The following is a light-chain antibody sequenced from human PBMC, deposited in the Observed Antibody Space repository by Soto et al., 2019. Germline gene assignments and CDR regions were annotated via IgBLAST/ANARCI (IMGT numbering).Light chain of an antibody. J-gene: IGKJ4*01. CDR3: QQTYISPPT. CDR1: ETTANY. CDR2: SAS. V-gene: IGKV1-39*01. Sequence: DIQMTQSPSSLSASVGDRVTITCRASETTANYLNLYQHKPGKAPKLLIHSASSLQSGVPSRFSGRGSGTDFTLTINSLQPEDFATYSCQQTYISPPTFGGGTKVEIK.